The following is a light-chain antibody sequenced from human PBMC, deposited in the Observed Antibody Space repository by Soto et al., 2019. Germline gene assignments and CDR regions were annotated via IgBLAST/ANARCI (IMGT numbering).Light chain of an antibody. CDR1: QNISSY. Sequence: IQLTQSPSTLSSSPGKRATISCRASQNISSYLVCYQQKPGEAPRLLINGAATRSAGRPARFSGSGSGTDLSLTISSRLHPDYAVTYCHQRCNWHPWTFGQGTKVDIK. J-gene: IGKJ1*01. CDR3: HQRCNWHPWT. V-gene: IGKV3-11*01. CDR2: GAA.